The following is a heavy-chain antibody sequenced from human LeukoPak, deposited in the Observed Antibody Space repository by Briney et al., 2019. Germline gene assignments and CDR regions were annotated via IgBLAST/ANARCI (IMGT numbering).Heavy chain of an antibody. CDR2: IYPGDFDT. D-gene: IGHD3-10*01. V-gene: IGHV5-51*01. Sequence: GESLKISCKGSGYMFNTYWISWVRQMPGKGLEWLGIIYPGDFDTRYSPSFQGQVTISVDKSIATAYLQWNSLKASDTAMYYCARATREFVDPFYFDYWGQGTLVTVSS. CDR1: GYMFNTYW. CDR3: ARATREFVDPFYFDY. J-gene: IGHJ4*02.